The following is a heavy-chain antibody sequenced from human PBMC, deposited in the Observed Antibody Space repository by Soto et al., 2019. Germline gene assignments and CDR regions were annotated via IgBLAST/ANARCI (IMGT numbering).Heavy chain of an antibody. D-gene: IGHD6-19*01. CDR2: ISYDGSNK. Sequence: QVQLVESGGGVVQPGRSLRLSCAASGFTFSSYGMHWVRQAPGKGLEWVAVISYDGSNKYYADSVKGRFTISRDNSKNTLYLQMNSLRAEDTAVYYCAKCSSGHNSYDAFDIWGQGTMVTVSS. CDR3: AKCSSGHNSYDAFDI. CDR1: GFTFSSYG. V-gene: IGHV3-30*18. J-gene: IGHJ3*02.